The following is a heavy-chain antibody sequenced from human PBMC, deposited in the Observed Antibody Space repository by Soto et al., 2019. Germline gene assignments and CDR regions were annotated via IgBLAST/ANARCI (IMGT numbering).Heavy chain of an antibody. CDR2: IYYSGST. V-gene: IGHV4-31*03. CDR1: CGSISSGGYY. D-gene: IGHD3-3*01. J-gene: IGHJ3*02. CDR3: AGIRLRFHNEELAFDI. Sequence: ASETLSLTCTVSCGSISSGGYYWSWIRQHPGKGLEWIGYIYYSGSTYYNPSLKSRVTISVDTSKNQFSLKLSSVTAADTAVYYCAGIRLRFHNEELAFDIWGQGTMVTVSS.